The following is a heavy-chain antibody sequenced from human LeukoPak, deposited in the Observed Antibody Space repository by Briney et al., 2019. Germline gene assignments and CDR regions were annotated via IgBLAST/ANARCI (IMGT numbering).Heavy chain of an antibody. Sequence: SETLSLTCTVSGGSISSYYWSRIRQPPGKGLEWIGYIYYSGSTNYNPSLKSRVTISVDTSKNQFSLKLSSVTAADTAVYYCAREGYSSRWLNWFDPWGQGTLVTVSS. CDR1: GGSISSYY. CDR2: IYYSGST. D-gene: IGHD6-13*01. V-gene: IGHV4-59*01. CDR3: AREGYSSRWLNWFDP. J-gene: IGHJ5*02.